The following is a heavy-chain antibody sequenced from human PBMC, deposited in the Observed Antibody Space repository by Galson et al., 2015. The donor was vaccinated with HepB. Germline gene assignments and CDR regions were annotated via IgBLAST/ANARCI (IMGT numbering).Heavy chain of an antibody. CDR3: ATTYSSGWSYGMDV. CDR1: GGSISSYY. Sequence: TLSLTCTVSGGSISSYYWSWIRQPPGKGLEWIGYIYYSGSTNYNPSLKSRVTISVDTSKNQFSLKLSSVTAADTAVYYCATTYSSGWSYGMDVWGQGTTVTVSS. J-gene: IGHJ6*02. CDR2: IYYSGST. D-gene: IGHD6-19*01. V-gene: IGHV4-59*08.